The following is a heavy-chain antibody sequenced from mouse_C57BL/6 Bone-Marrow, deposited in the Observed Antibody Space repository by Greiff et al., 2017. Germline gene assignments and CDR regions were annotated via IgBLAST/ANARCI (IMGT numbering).Heavy chain of an antibody. CDR2: IWSGGST. V-gene: IGHV2-2*01. CDR3: TRNRRIGRHYSWFAY. Sequence: VQLQESGPGLVQPSQSLSITCTVSGFSLTSYGVHWVRPSPGKGLEWLGVIWSGGSTDYNGAFISRLSISKDNSMSQVFFKMKSLPADDTAIYYCTRNRRIGRHYSWFAYWGKGTMVTVSA. J-gene: IGHJ3*01. D-gene: IGHD1-2*01. CDR1: GFSLTSYG.